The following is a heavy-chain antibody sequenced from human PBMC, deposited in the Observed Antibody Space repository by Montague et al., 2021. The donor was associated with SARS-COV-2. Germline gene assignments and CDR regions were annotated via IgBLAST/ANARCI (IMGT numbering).Heavy chain of an antibody. CDR3: ARHRHDYRVLRRYGMDV. V-gene: IGHV4-39*01. CDR2: IYYSGST. D-gene: IGHD4-11*01. CDR1: GGSISSSSYY. J-gene: IGHJ6*02. Sequence: SETLSLTCTVSGGSISSSSYYWGWIRQPPGKGLEWIGSIYYSGSTYYNPSLKSRVTISVDTSKNQFSLKLSSVTAADTAVYYCARHRHDYRVLRRYGMDVWGQGTTVTVSS.